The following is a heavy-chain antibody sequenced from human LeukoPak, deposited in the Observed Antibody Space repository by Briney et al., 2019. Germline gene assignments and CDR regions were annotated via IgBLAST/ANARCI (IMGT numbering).Heavy chain of an antibody. V-gene: IGHV4-34*01. CDR2: INHSGST. CDR1: GGSFSGYY. Sequence: SETLSLTCDVYGGSFSGYYWSWIRQPPGEGLEWIGEINHSGSTNYNPSLKSRVTISVDTSKNQFSLKLSSVTAADTAVYYCARGGYCGGDCRPFGYWGRGTLVTVS. CDR3: ARGGYCGGDCRPFGY. J-gene: IGHJ4*02. D-gene: IGHD2-21*02.